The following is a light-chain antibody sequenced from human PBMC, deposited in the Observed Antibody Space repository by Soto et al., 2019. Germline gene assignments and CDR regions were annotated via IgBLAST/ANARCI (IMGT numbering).Light chain of an antibody. J-gene: IGLJ2*01. V-gene: IGLV2-14*01. CDR2: EVS. Sequence: QSALTQPASVSGSPGQSIAISCSGTSSDVGDYKSVSWYQHHPGKVPKLVIFEVSNRPSGVSNRFSGSKSGNTASLTISGLQAEDEADYYCSSYINTTPRVFAGGIKRTVL. CDR1: SSDVGDYKS. CDR3: SSYINTTPRV.